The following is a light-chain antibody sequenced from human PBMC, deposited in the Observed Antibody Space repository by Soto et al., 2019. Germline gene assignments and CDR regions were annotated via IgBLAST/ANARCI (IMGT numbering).Light chain of an antibody. J-gene: IGKJ1*01. Sequence: EMVLTQSPATLSLSPGERATHSCRASQSIRSPFLAWYQQKPGQAPRLFIHGASSRATGIPDRFSGSGSGTDFTLTISRLEPEDFAVYYCGSDEWTFGQGTKVE. CDR2: GAS. CDR3: GSDEWT. CDR1: QSIRSPF. V-gene: IGKV3-20*01.